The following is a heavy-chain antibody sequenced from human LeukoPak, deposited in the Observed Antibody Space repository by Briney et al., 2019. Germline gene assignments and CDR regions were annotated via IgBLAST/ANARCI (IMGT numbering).Heavy chain of an antibody. CDR1: GFTVSSNY. V-gene: IGHV3-53*01. CDR3: ARAPTEYYDFWSGYPPGMDV. CDR2: IYIGGST. D-gene: IGHD3-3*01. J-gene: IGHJ6*04. Sequence: PGGSLRLSCAASGFTVSSNYMSWVRQAPGKGLEWVSVIYIGGSTYYADSVKGRFTISRDNSKNTLYLQMNSLRAEDTAVYYCARAPTEYYDFWSGYPPGMDVWGKGNTVTVSS.